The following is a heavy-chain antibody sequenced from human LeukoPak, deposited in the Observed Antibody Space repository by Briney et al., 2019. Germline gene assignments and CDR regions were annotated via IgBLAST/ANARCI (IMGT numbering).Heavy chain of an antibody. J-gene: IGHJ6*02. D-gene: IGHD4-17*01. CDR3: ARGNGDSGYYYYGMDV. CDR1: GFTFSSYW. V-gene: IGHV3-74*01. CDR2: INSDGSST. Sequence: GGSLRLSCAASGFTFSSYWMHWVRQAPGKGLVWVSRINSDGSSTSYADSVKGRFTISRDNAKNTLYLQMNSLRAEDTAVYYRARGNGDSGYYYYGMDVWGQGTTVTVSS.